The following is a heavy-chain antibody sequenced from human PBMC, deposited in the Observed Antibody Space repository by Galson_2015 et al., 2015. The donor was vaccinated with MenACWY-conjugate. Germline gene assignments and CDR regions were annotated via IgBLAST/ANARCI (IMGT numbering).Heavy chain of an antibody. V-gene: IGHV3-33*06. J-gene: IGHJ4*02. CDR1: GFRLSAYA. D-gene: IGHD1-26*01. CDR2: IWYDGSQR. CDR3: AKTRGASFYFDS. Sequence: SLRLSCAASGFRLSAYAMHWVRQAPGKGLEWVAVIWYDGSQRYYADSVKGRFTISRDNSKNTAHLQMNSLRAEDTAVFYCAKTRGASFYFDSWGQGTLVTVSS.